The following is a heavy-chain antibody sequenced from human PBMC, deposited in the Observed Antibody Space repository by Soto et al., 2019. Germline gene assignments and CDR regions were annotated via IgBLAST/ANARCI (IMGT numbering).Heavy chain of an antibody. CDR2: IYYSGTT. D-gene: IGHD3-3*01. V-gene: IGHV4-31*03. CDR3: VRGIRFFHGMDV. Sequence: QVQLQESGPGLVKPSQTLSLTCTVSGGSIISGTYYWSGIRQHPGKGLEWIGYIYYSGTTYYNPSIKSRLTISVDTSKNDFSLKLSSVTAADTAVYYCVRGIRFFHGMDVWGQGTTVTVSS. J-gene: IGHJ6*02. CDR1: GGSIISGTYY.